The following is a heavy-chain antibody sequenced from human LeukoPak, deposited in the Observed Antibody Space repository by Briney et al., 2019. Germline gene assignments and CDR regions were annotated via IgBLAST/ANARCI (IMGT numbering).Heavy chain of an antibody. CDR1: GYTFTSYG. CDR3: ARDRAVVVVAATGWSDP. Sequence: ASVKVSCKASGYTFTSYGISWVRQAPGQGLEWMGWINPNSGGTNYAQKFQGRVTMTRDTSISTAYMELSRLRSDDTAVYYCARDRAVVVVAATGWSDPWGQGTLVTVSS. J-gene: IGHJ5*02. CDR2: INPNSGGT. V-gene: IGHV1-2*02. D-gene: IGHD2-15*01.